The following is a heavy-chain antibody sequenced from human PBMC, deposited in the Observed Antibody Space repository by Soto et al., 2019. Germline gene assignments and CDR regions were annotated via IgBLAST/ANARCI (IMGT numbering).Heavy chain of an antibody. Sequence: GASVKVSCKASGGTFSSYAISWVRQAPGQGLEWMGGIIPIFGTANYAQKFQGRVTITADESTSTAYMELSSLRSEDTAVYYCARAPHYYDSSGYYYSWFDPWGQGTLVTVSS. D-gene: IGHD3-22*01. V-gene: IGHV1-69*13. CDR1: GGTFSSYA. CDR3: ARAPHYYDSSGYYYSWFDP. CDR2: IIPIFGTA. J-gene: IGHJ5*02.